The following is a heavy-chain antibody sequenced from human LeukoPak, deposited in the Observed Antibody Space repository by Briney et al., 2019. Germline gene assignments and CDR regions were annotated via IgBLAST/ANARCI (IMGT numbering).Heavy chain of an antibody. J-gene: IGHJ4*02. CDR3: AKSPSGYCSGGSCYGLDY. CDR2: ITGSGGNT. CDR1: GFTFSNYA. V-gene: IGHV3-23*01. Sequence: PGGSLRLSCAASGFTFSNYAMSWVRQAPGKGLERVSLITGSGGNTYYPDSLKGRFTISRDNAKNTLYLQMNSLRAEDTAVYYCAKSPSGYCSGGSCYGLDYWGQGTLVTVSS. D-gene: IGHD2-15*01.